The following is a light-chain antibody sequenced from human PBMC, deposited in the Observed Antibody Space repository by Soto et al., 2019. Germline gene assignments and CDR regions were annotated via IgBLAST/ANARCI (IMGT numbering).Light chain of an antibody. CDR1: QSVSSN. Sequence: MVMTQSGARRIVKPGERATLSCRASQSVSSNLAWYQQKPGQAPRLLIYGASTRATGIPARGSISGSCTVFTLPISGLQSKDLAVYYSQQYNNWPQTIGQGTKVDIK. CDR2: GAS. CDR3: QQYNNWPQT. V-gene: IGKV3-15*01. J-gene: IGKJ1*01.